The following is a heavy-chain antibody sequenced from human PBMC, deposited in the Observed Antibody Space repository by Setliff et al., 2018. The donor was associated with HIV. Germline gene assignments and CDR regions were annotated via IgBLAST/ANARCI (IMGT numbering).Heavy chain of an antibody. V-gene: IGHV3-7*03. CDR1: GFTFSSYW. CDR3: ARSRVKVDWFDP. Sequence: GSLRLSCAASGFTFSSYWMSWVRQAPGKGLEWVANIKQDGSEKYYAQSVRGRFTISRDNAKNSLYLQLNRLRAEDTAVYYCARSRVKVDWFDPWGQGTLVTVSS. D-gene: IGHD2-2*01. CDR2: IKQDGSEK. J-gene: IGHJ5*02.